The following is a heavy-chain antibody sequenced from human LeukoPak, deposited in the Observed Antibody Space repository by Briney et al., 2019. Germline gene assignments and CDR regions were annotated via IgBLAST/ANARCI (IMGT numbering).Heavy chain of an antibody. CDR1: GYSFNIYA. CDR3: ARFSEDYYYYYGMDV. D-gene: IGHD1-14*01. Sequence: ASVKVSCKASGYSFNIYAMHWVRQAPGQRPEWMGWINAGNGDTKYSQKFQGRVTITRDTSASTACMELSSLRSGDTAVYYCARFSEDYYYYYGMDVWGQGTTVTVSS. CDR2: INAGNGDT. J-gene: IGHJ6*02. V-gene: IGHV1-3*01.